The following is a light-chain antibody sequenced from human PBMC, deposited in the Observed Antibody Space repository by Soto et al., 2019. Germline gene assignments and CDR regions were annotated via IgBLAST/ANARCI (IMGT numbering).Light chain of an antibody. CDR1: QSVSSY. Sequence: EIVLTQSPATLSLSPGERATLSCRASQSVSSYLAWYQQKPGQAPRLLIYDASNRATGIPARFSGSGSGTXXXXXXXSLEPEDFAVYYCQQRSNWITFGQGTRLEIK. CDR3: QQRSNWIT. V-gene: IGKV3-11*01. J-gene: IGKJ5*01. CDR2: DAS.